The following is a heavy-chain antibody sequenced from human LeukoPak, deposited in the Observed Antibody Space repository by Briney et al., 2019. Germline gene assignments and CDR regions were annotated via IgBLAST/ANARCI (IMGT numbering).Heavy chain of an antibody. J-gene: IGHJ4*02. CDR1: GGSFSGYY. CDR3: ARARGYYGSGSGFDY. Sequence: SETLSLTCAVYGGSFSGYYWSGIRQPPGKGLEWIGEINHSGSTNYNPSLKSRVTISVDTSKNQFSLKLSSVTAADTAVYHCARARGYYGSGSGFDYWGQGTLVTVSS. D-gene: IGHD3-10*01. CDR2: INHSGST. V-gene: IGHV4-34*01.